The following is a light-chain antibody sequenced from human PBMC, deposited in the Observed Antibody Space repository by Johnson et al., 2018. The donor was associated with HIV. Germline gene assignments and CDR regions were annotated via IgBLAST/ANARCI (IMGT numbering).Light chain of an antibody. CDR1: SSNIGNNY. V-gene: IGLV1-51*01. CDR3: GTWDSSLSTGGV. Sequence: QSVLTQPPSVSAAPGPKVTISCSGSSSNIGNNYVSWYQQLPGTAPKLLIYDNNKRPSGIPDRFSGSKSGTSATLGITGLQTGDEADYYCGTWDSSLSTGGVFGTGTKVTVL. CDR2: DNN. J-gene: IGLJ1*01.